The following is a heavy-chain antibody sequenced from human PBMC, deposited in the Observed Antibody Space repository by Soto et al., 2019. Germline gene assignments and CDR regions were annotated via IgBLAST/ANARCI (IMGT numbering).Heavy chain of an antibody. V-gene: IGHV4-59*01. CDR3: AREQTSYGMDA. CDR2: IHHSGNT. J-gene: IGHJ6*02. CDR1: GDSISSYY. Sequence: SETLSLTCTVSGDSISSYYWNWIRWPPGKGLEWIGYIHHSGNTNYNPSLKSRLTMSVDTSKNQFSLNLSSVTAADSAVYFCAREQTSYGMDAWGQGTTVTVSS.